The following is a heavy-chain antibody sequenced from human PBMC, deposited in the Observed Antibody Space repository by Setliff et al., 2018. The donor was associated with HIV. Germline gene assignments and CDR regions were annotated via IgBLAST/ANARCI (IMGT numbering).Heavy chain of an antibody. Sequence: SLRLSCAASGFTFSTYSMNWVRQAPGMGLEWVSSISSSSVYIYYADSVKGRFTISRDNAKNSLYRQMNSLRAEDTAVYYCARAFGSPGGAYYDAFDIWGQGTMVTVSS. CDR1: GFTFSTYS. D-gene: IGHD3-22*01. CDR2: ISSSSVYI. J-gene: IGHJ3*02. CDR3: ARAFGSPGGAYYDAFDI. V-gene: IGHV3-21*01.